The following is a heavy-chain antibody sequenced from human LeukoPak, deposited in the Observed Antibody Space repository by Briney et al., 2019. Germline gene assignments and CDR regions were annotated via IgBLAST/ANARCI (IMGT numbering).Heavy chain of an antibody. D-gene: IGHD5-18*01. CDR3: ARDLTAMVHDAFDI. Sequence: PSETLSLTCTASGGSISSYYWSWIRQPAGKRLEWIGRFYTSGSTNYNPSLKSRVTMSVDTSKNQFSLKLSSVTAADTAVYYCARDLTAMVHDAFDIWGQGTMVTVSS. CDR1: GGSISSYY. J-gene: IGHJ3*02. CDR2: FYTSGST. V-gene: IGHV4-4*07.